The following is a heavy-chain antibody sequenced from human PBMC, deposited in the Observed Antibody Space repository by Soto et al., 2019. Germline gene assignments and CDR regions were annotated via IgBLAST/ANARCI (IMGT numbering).Heavy chain of an antibody. Sequence: QVQLQQWGAGLLKPSETLSLTCAVYGGSFSGYYWSWIRQPPGKGLEWIGEINHSGSTNYNPSLKSRVSISVDTSKNQFSLKLSSVTAADTAVYYCASSLGYCIGGSGRKFDFWGQGSLVTVSS. CDR3: ASSLGYCIGGSGRKFDF. CDR1: GGSFSGYY. CDR2: INHSGST. D-gene: IGHD2-15*01. V-gene: IGHV4-34*01. J-gene: IGHJ4*02.